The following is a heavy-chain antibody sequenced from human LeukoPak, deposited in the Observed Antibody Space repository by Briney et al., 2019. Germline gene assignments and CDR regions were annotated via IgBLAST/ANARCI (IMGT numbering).Heavy chain of an antibody. D-gene: IGHD3-22*01. J-gene: IGHJ6*03. CDR2: ISYDGSNK. CDR3: ARSSGDYYYMDV. CDR1: GFTFSSYA. V-gene: IGHV3-30*04. Sequence: GGSLRLSCAASGFTFSSYAMHWVRQAPGKGLEWVAVISYDGSNKYYADSVKGRFTISRDNSKNTLYLQMNSLRAEDTAVYYCARSSGDYYYMDVWGKGTTVTVSS.